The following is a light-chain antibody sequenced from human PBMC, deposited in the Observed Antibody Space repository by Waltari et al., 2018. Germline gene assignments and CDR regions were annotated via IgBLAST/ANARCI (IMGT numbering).Light chain of an antibody. CDR1: SSDLASSTR. CDR3: CSYAGTSTLV. J-gene: IGLJ2*01. V-gene: IGLV2-23*02. CDR2: EVN. Sequence: QSALTQPASVSGSPGQSIPIPCTGTSSDLASSTRVSWYQQHPGKAPKLMIYEVNKRPSGVPNHFSGSKSGNTASLTISGLQAEDEADYYCCSYAGTSTLVFGGGTKLTVL.